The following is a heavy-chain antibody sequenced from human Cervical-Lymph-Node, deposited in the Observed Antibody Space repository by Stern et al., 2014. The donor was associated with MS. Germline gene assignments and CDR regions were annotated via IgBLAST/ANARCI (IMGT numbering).Heavy chain of an antibody. V-gene: IGHV1-69*01. Sequence: QVQLGQSGAEVKKPGSSVKVSCKASGGTFSTYVINWVRQAPGQGLEWMGGIALIFETTNYAQKFQGRVTITAHESTSTVYMELSSLRSEDTAVYYCARLDTSGYFYYDMDVWGQGTTVTVSS. CDR3: ARLDTSGYFYYDMDV. CDR2: IALIFETT. CDR1: GGTFSTYV. D-gene: IGHD3-22*01. J-gene: IGHJ6*02.